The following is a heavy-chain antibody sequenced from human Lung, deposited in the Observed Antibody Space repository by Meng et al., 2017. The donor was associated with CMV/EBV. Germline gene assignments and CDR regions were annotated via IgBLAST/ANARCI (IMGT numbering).Heavy chain of an antibody. CDR3: ARDFPSRAQIVGVPDY. CDR2: IWYDGSNK. Sequence: SGFSVSSYGMHWVRQAPGKGLEWVAVIWYDGSNKYYADSVKSRFTISRDNSKNTLYLQMNSLRAEDTAVYYYARDFPSRAQIVGVPDYWGQGTLVTVSS. CDR1: GFSVSSYG. J-gene: IGHJ4*02. D-gene: IGHD1-26*01. V-gene: IGHV3-33*01.